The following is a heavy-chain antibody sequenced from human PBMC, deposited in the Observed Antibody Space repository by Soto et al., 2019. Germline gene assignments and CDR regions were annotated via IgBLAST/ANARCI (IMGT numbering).Heavy chain of an antibody. CDR1: GFLFDDFD. CDR2: ISWRTGDI. D-gene: IGHD3-10*01. V-gene: IGHV3-9*01. J-gene: IGHJ4*02. CDR3: VKDQLRGGALDWWGFDG. Sequence: VYLVESGGDLVQPGRSLRLICLASGFLFDDFDMHWVRQGPGKGLEWVAGISWRTGDIVYADSVRGRFTISGDKAKQSLYLEMESLSIDDTAMYYCVKDQLRGGALDWWGFDGWGQGTLVTVSS.